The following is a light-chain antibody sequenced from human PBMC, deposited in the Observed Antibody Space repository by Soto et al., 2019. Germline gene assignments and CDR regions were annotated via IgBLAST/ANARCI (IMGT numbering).Light chain of an antibody. V-gene: IGKV1-5*01. Sequence: IQMTQSPSTLSASVVDRVTITCLASQSINNWLAWYQLKPGKAPKLLIYAASSLQSGVPSRFSGSGSGTEFTLTISSLQPDDFATYYCQQYNSYSPTFGQGTKVDIK. CDR1: QSINNW. CDR2: AAS. CDR3: QQYNSYSPT. J-gene: IGKJ1*01.